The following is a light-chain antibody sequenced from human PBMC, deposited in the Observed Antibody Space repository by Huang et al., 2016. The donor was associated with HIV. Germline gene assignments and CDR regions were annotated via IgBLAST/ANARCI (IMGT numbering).Light chain of an antibody. CDR3: QQYNTWAPGRLT. V-gene: IGKV3-15*01. CDR1: QSVSSS. Sequence: EIVMTQSPATLSVSPGERATLSCRASQSVSSSLAWYQQKPGQAPRLLIYGAFTRATGIPARFSGSGSGTDFTLTIRSLQSEDFAVYYCQQYNTWAPGRLTFGGGTKVEIK. CDR2: GAF. J-gene: IGKJ4*01.